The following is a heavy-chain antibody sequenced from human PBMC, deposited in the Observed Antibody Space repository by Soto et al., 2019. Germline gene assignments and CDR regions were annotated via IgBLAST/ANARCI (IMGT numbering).Heavy chain of an antibody. CDR3: AKGGSGSYSNAFDI. CDR2: IYYSGST. J-gene: IGHJ3*02. V-gene: IGHV4-39*01. D-gene: IGHD3-10*01. Sequence: TLSLTCTVSGGSISSSSYYWGWIRQPPGKGLEWIGSIYYSGSTYYNPSLKSRVTISVDTSKNQFSLKLSPVTAADTAGYYCAKGGSGSYSNAFDIWGKGKMVTV. CDR1: GGSISSSSYY.